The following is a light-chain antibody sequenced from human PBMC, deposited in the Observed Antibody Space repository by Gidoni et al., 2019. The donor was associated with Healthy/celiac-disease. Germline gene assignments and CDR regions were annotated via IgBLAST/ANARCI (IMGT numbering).Light chain of an antibody. CDR1: SSDIGDYNY. CDR3: SSYTSSSTVV. CDR2: DVT. J-gene: IGLJ2*01. V-gene: IGLV2-14*01. Sequence: QSALTQPASVSGSPGQSITISCTGTSSDIGDYNYVSWYQPHPGKAPRLMIYDVTNRPSGVSDRFSGSKSGNTASLTISGLQAEDEGDYYCSSYTSSSTVVFGGGTKLTVL.